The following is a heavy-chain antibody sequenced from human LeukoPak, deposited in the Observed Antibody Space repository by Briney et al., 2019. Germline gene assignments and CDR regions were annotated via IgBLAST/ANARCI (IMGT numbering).Heavy chain of an antibody. CDR3: AKAQRNSNTLFDS. Sequence: PGASLRLSCAASGFTFSSHAMSWVRQAPGKGLEWVSGLTIGGGATYYADSVKGRFTISRDISKNTLYLQMNSLGDEDTAVYFCAKAQRNSNTLFDSWGQGTLVTVSS. D-gene: IGHD2/OR15-2a*01. CDR2: LTIGGGAT. J-gene: IGHJ4*02. CDR1: GFTFSSHA. V-gene: IGHV3-23*01.